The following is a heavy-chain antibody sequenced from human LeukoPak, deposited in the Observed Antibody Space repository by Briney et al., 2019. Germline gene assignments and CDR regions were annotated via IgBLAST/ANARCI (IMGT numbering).Heavy chain of an antibody. D-gene: IGHD3-10*01. V-gene: IGHV4-39*01. CDR1: GDSINRNSNY. CDR3: ARHGFYYASGPLFDY. J-gene: IGHJ4*02. Sequence: SETLSLTCIVSGDSINRNSNYWGWLSQPPGRELEWIGSIYYSGSTYYNPSLKSRVTISADASKNRFSLRLSSVTATDTAVYYCARHGFYYASGPLFDYWGQGILVTVSS. CDR2: IYYSGST.